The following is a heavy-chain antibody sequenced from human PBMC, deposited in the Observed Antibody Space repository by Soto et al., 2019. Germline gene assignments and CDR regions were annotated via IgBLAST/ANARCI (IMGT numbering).Heavy chain of an antibody. CDR3: ARRGHRTIGYFAY. V-gene: IGHV1-2*02. CDR2: INPNSGDT. CDR1: GCTFTGYY. J-gene: IGHJ4*02. D-gene: IGHD3-3*01. Sequence: VASVKVSCKTSGCTFTGYYMHWVRQAPGQGLEWMGWINPNSGDTNYAPKFQGRVTMTRETSFTTVYMDLTRLTSDDTAVYYCARRGHRTIGYFAYWGQGALVTVSS.